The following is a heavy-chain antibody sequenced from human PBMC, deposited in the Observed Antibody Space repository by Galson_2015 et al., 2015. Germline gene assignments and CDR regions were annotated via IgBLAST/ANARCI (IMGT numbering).Heavy chain of an antibody. Sequence: ETLSLTCAVSGYSISSGYYWGWIRQPPGKGLEWIGSIYHSGSTYYNPSLKSRVTISVDTSKNQFSLKLSSVTAADTAVYYCASIYGVQGVIISFDYWGQGTLVTVSS. CDR3: ASIYGVQGVIISFDY. CDR1: GYSISSGYY. CDR2: IYHSGST. V-gene: IGHV4-38-2*01. D-gene: IGHD3-10*01. J-gene: IGHJ4*02.